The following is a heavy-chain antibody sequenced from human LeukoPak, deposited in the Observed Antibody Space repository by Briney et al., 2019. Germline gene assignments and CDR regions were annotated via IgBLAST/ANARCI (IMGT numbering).Heavy chain of an antibody. J-gene: IGHJ4*02. CDR3: ARGDFWSGYYDY. D-gene: IGHD3-3*01. CDR1: GGSISSGGHS. Sequence: SETLSLTCTVSGGSISSGGHSWSWIRQPPGKGLEWIGYIYHSGSGSTYYNPSLKSRVTISVDTSKNQFSLKLSSVTAADTAVYYCARGDFWSGYYDYWGQGTLVTVSS. CDR2: IYHSGSGST. V-gene: IGHV4-30-2*01.